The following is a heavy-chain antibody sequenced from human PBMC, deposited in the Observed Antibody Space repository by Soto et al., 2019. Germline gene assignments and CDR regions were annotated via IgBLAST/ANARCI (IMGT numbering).Heavy chain of an antibody. D-gene: IGHD3-22*01. CDR2: IKSKTDGGTT. CDR3: TTEDGGVPNYYDSSGYHVRDV. J-gene: IGHJ6*02. V-gene: IGHV3-15*07. Sequence: GGSLRLSCAASGFTFSNAWMNWVRQAPGKGLEWVGRIKSKTDGGTTDYAAPVKGRFTISRDDSKNTLYLQMNSLKTEDTAVYYCTTEDGGVPNYYDSSGYHVRDVWGQGTTVTVSS. CDR1: GFTFSNAW.